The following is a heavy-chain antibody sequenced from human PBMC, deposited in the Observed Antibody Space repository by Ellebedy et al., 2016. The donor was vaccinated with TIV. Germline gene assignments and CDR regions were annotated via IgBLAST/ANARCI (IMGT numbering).Heavy chain of an antibody. J-gene: IGHJ4*02. CDR3: VRDLTNYGSSSY. D-gene: IGHD3-22*01. Sequence: AASVKVSCKASGYTFTGYYIHWVRQAPGQGLEWVGWINPKDGDTAYAQNLQGRVIMTGDTSITTAYMGLSWLISDDTAVYYCVRDLTNYGSSSYWGQGTLVTVSS. V-gene: IGHV1-2*02. CDR2: INPKDGDT. CDR1: GYTFTGYY.